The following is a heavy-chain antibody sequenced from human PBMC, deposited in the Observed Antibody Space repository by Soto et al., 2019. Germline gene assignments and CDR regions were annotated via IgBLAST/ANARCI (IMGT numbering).Heavy chain of an antibody. CDR1: GGSFSGYY. J-gene: IGHJ2*01. V-gene: IGHV4-34*01. CDR2: INHSGST. CDR3: ARGPGDDILTGYPYWDVDR. Sequence: HVQLQQWGAGLLKPSETLSLTCAVYGGSFSGYYLGWIRPPPGPGLAWLGEINHSGSTHYNPSLKSRVTIAVDTAKNQVSRKLGAGTAADTAVYNCARGPGDDILTGYPYWDVDRWGRGTLVTVSS. D-gene: IGHD3-9*01.